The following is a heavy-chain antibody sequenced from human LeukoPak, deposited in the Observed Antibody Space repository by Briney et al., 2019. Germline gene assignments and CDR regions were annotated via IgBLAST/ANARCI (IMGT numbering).Heavy chain of an antibody. V-gene: IGHV1-3*01. CDR2: INAGNGNT. CDR1: GYTFTSYA. Sequence: GASVKVSCKASGYTFTSYAMHWVRQAPGQRLEWMGWINAGNGNTKYSQKFQGRVTITRDTSASTAYMELSSLRSEDTAVYYCARDQRDGYNYYYWGQGTLVTVSS. CDR3: ARDQRDGYNYYY. J-gene: IGHJ4*02. D-gene: IGHD5-24*01.